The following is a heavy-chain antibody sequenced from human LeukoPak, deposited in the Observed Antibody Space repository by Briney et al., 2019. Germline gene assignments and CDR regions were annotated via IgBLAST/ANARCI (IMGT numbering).Heavy chain of an antibody. Sequence: PGGSLRLSCTASGFTFGDYAMSWFRQAPGKGLEWVGFIRSKAYGGTTQYAASVKGRFTISRDDSKSIAYLQVNSLKTEDTAVYYCTRDLASLQYSSGWDVRGGPEYWGQGTLVTVSS. J-gene: IGHJ4*02. CDR2: IRSKAYGGTT. V-gene: IGHV3-49*03. D-gene: IGHD6-19*01. CDR3: TRDLASLQYSSGWDVRGGPEY. CDR1: GFTFGDYA.